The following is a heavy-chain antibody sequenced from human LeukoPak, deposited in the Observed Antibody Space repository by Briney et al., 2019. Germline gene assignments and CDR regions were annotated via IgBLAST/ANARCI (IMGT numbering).Heavy chain of an antibody. J-gene: IGHJ4*02. D-gene: IGHD5-18*01. CDR1: GFTFSSYS. Sequence: GGSLRLSCAASGFTFSSYSMNWVRQAPGKGLEWVSYISSSSSATYYADSVKGRFTISRDDSKNTLYLQMNSLRAEDTAVYYCARDFRYSYGYGIDYWGQGTLVTVSS. CDR2: ISSSSSAT. CDR3: ARDFRYSYGYGIDY. V-gene: IGHV3-48*01.